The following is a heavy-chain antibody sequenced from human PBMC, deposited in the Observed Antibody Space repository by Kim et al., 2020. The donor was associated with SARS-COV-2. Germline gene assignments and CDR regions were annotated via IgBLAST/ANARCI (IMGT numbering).Heavy chain of an antibody. CDR1: GYTFTSYD. CDR2: MNPNSGNT. Sequence: ASVKVSCKASGYTFTSYDIYWVRQATGQGLEWMGWMNPNSGNTGYAQKFQGRVTMTRNTSISTAYMELSSLRSEDTAVYYCARAVWFRELLPRYYFDYWGQGTLVTVSS. D-gene: IGHD3-10*01. CDR3: ARAVWFRELLPRYYFDY. V-gene: IGHV1-8*01. J-gene: IGHJ4*02.